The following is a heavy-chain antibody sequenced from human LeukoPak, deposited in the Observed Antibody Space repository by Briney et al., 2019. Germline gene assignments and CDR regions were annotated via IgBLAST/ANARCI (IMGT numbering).Heavy chain of an antibody. CDR3: ARVNAAARNWFDP. CDR2: INPNSGDT. Sequence: ASVKVSCKASGYTFTGHYMHWVRQAPGQGLEWMGWINPNSGDTHYAQKFQDSVTMTRDTSISTAYMELTDLRSDDMAVYYCARVNAAARNWFDPWGQGTLVTVSS. V-gene: IGHV1-2*02. D-gene: IGHD6-13*01. J-gene: IGHJ5*02. CDR1: GYTFTGHY.